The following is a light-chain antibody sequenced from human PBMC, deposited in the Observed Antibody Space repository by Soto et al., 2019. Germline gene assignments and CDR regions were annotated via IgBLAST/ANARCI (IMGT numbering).Light chain of an antibody. CDR1: QRITNN. Sequence: EIVLTQSPVTLSLSPGERATLSCRASQRITNNFLAWFQQKPGLAPRLLIYGASTRASGIPDRFSGSGSETEFTLTISSLQSEDFAVYYCQQYNNWPPWTFGQGTKVEIK. V-gene: IGKV3D-15*01. J-gene: IGKJ1*01. CDR2: GAS. CDR3: QQYNNWPPWT.